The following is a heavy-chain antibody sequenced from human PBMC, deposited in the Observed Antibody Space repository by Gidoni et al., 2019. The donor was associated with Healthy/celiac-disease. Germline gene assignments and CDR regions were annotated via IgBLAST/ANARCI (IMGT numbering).Heavy chain of an antibody. CDR3: AKYCSSTSCYKSLEAFDY. D-gene: IGHD2-2*02. V-gene: IGHV3-23*01. J-gene: IGHJ4*02. CDR2: ISGSGGST. Sequence: EVQLLESGGGLVQPGGSLRLSCAASGFTFRSYAMSWVRQAPGKGLEWVSAISGSGGSTYYADSVKGRFTISRDNSKNTLYLQMNSLRAEDTAVYYCAKYCSSTSCYKSLEAFDYWGQGTLVTVSS. CDR1: GFTFRSYA.